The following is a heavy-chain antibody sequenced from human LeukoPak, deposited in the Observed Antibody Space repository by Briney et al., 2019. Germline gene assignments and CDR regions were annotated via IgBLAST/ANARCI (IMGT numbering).Heavy chain of an antibody. D-gene: IGHD5-12*01. V-gene: IGHV4-59*08. Sequence: SETLSLTCTVSGGSISSYYWSWIRQPPGKGLEWIGYIYYSGSTNYNPSLKSRVTISVDTSKNQFSLKLSSVTAADTAVYYCARRVATSSPLYYYGMDVWGQGTAVTVSS. CDR2: IYYSGST. CDR1: GGSISSYY. CDR3: ARRVATSSPLYYYGMDV. J-gene: IGHJ6*02.